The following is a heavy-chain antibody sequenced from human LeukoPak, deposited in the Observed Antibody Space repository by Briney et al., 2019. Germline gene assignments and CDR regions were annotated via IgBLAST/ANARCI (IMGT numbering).Heavy chain of an antibody. CDR2: INTNTGDP. J-gene: IGHJ4*02. CDR1: GYTFSSHS. CDR3: ARDFGWSVPTDPFDY. D-gene: IGHD3-9*01. Sequence: ASVKVSCKASGYTFSSHSLNWVRQAPGQGLEWVGWINTNTGDPTYAQDFTGRFVFSLDTSVSTAYLQISSLKSEDTAVYYCARDFGWSVPTDPFDYWGQGTLVTVSS. V-gene: IGHV7-4-1*02.